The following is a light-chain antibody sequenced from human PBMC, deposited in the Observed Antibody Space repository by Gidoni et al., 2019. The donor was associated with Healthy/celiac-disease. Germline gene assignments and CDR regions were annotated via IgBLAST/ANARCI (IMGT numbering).Light chain of an antibody. Sequence: EIVMTQPPATLSVSPGERATLSCRASQRVSSHVAWYQQKPGQAPKLLIYAASNLDTGLPARFSGSGSGTDFTLTISSLQSEDFAIYYCQQYNNWPRTFXQXTKVEIK. V-gene: IGKV3-15*01. CDR3: QQYNNWPRT. J-gene: IGKJ1*01. CDR2: AAS. CDR1: QRVSSH.